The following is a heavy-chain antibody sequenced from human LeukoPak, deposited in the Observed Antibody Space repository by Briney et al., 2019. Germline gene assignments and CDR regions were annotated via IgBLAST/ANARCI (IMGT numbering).Heavy chain of an antibody. V-gene: IGHV3-23*01. D-gene: IGHD2-21*02. CDR1: GFTFSSYA. CDR3: AKAGYCGGDCYSTFDY. CDR2: ISGSGGST. J-gene: IGHJ4*02. Sequence: GGSLRLSCAASGFTFSSYAMSWVRQAPGKGREWGSAISGSGGSTYYADSVKGRFTISRDNSKNTLYLQMNSLRAEDTAVYYCAKAGYCGGDCYSTFDYWGQGTLVTVSS.